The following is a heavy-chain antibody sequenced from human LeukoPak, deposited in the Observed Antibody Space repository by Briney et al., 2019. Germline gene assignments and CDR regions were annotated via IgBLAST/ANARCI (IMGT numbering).Heavy chain of an antibody. J-gene: IGHJ4*02. Sequence: SETLSLTCAVYGGSFSGYYWSWIRQPPGKGLEWIGEINHSGSTNYNPSLKSRVTISVDTSKNQFSLKLSSVTAADTAAYYCATITRYCSSTSCYTAFDYWGQGTLVTVSS. D-gene: IGHD2-2*02. CDR3: ATITRYCSSTSCYTAFDY. V-gene: IGHV4-34*01. CDR1: GGSFSGYY. CDR2: INHSGST.